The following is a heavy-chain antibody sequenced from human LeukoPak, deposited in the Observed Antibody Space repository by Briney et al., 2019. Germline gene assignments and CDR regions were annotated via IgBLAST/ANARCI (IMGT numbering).Heavy chain of an antibody. CDR3: ARDIVVVPAAIWFDP. D-gene: IGHD2-2*01. J-gene: IGHJ5*02. CDR2: IIPIFGTA. Sequence: ASVKVSCKASGGTFSSYAISWVRQAPGQGLEWMGGIIPIFGTANYAQKFQGRVTITADESTSTAYMELSSLRSEDTAVYYCARDIVVVPAAIWFDPWGQGTLVTVSS. V-gene: IGHV1-69*13. CDR1: GGTFSSYA.